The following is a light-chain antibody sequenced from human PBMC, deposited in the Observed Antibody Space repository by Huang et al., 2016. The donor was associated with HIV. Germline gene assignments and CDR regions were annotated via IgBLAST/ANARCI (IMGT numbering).Light chain of an antibody. J-gene: IGKJ4*01. V-gene: IGKV2-29*02. Sequence: NQTQLSLSVTPGQPASIFCRSSQSLLHSDGKTYLYWYVQKAGRSPQLLMYEVSNRFPGVPDRFSGSGSGTSFTLKISRVEADDVGVYYCMQGIHLSSPFGGGTKIEI. CDR2: EVS. CDR3: MQGIHLSSP. CDR1: QSLLHSDGKTY.